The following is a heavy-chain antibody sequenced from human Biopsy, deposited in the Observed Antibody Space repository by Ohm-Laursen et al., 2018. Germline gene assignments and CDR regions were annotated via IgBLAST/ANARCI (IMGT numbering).Heavy chain of an antibody. CDR3: ARHPTGFWFDP. J-gene: IGHJ5*02. CDR2: INQSGST. CDR1: GRTFSDYR. V-gene: IGHV4-34*01. Sequence: SQTLSLTCVVFGRTFSDYRWTWIRQPPGKGLEWIGQINQSGSTNYNPSLKSRVTISVDTSTNQFSLKVSSVTAADTALYFCARHPTGFWFDPWGHGTLVTVSS.